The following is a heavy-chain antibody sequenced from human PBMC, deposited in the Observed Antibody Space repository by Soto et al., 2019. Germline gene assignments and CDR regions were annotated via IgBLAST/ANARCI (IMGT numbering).Heavy chain of an antibody. Sequence: LILSCSASGFTFRRYLRPWVLQVPGKGPEWVSRINDDGISTNYADSVKGRFTISRDNAKNTLYLQMNALRVEDTAVYYCTRGPRSTSTGTGAFWGQGTLVTVSS. CDR3: TRGPRSTSTGTGAF. CDR1: GFTFRRYL. V-gene: IGHV3-74*01. J-gene: IGHJ4*02. D-gene: IGHD1-1*01. CDR2: INDDGIST.